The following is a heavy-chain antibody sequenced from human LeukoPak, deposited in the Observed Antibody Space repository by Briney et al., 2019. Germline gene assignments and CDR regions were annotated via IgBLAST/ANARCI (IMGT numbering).Heavy chain of an antibody. CDR1: GFTFSNHG. V-gene: IGHV3-33*01. CDR3: ARDQGTSTTAPKRKGRFDP. CDR2: IWYDGSNK. D-gene: IGHD1-1*01. J-gene: IGHJ5*02. Sequence: GGSLRLSCAASGFTFSNHGMHWVRQAPGKGLEWVALIWYDGSNKEYAESVKGRFTISRDNSRNTLYLQMNSLRDEDTAVYYCARDQGTSTTAPKRKGRFDPWGQGTLVTVSS.